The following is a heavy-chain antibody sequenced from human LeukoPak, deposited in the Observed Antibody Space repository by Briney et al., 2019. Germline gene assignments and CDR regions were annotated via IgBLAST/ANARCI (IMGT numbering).Heavy chain of an antibody. D-gene: IGHD3-22*01. CDR1: GFTFTSSA. J-gene: IGHJ3*01. V-gene: IGHV1-58*01. CDR2: IVVGSGNT. Sequence: GASVKVSRKASGFTFTSSAVQWVRQAREQRLEWIGWIVVGSGNTNYAQKFQERVTITRDMSTSLVYMELSSLRSEDTAVYYCAAEAAYYYDSRDAFDVWGQGTMVTVSS. CDR3: AAEAAYYYDSRDAFDV.